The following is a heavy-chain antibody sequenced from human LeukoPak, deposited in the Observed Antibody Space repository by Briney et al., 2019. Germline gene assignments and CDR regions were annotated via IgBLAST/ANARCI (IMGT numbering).Heavy chain of an antibody. D-gene: IGHD6-13*01. CDR3: AREVAAAQTWFDP. CDR1: GGTFSSYA. CDR2: IIPIFGTA. Sequence: SVTVSCTASGGTFSSYAISWVRQAPGQGLEWMGRIIPIFGTANYAQKFQGRVTITADESTSTAYMELSSLRSEDTAVYYCAREVAAAQTWFDPWGQGTLVTVSS. J-gene: IGHJ5*02. V-gene: IGHV1-69*13.